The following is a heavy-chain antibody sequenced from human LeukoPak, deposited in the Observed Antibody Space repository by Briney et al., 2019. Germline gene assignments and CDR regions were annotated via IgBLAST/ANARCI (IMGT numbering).Heavy chain of an antibody. CDR2: ISGSGANT. V-gene: IGHV3-23*01. Sequence: GGSLRLSCAASGFTFSSYAMGWVRQAPGKGLEWVSAISGSGANTYYADSVKGRFTISRDNSKNTLYLQMNSLRAEDTAVYYCAKVILAAAENYFDYWGQGTLVTVSS. J-gene: IGHJ4*02. D-gene: IGHD6-13*01. CDR1: GFTFSSYA. CDR3: AKVILAAAENYFDY.